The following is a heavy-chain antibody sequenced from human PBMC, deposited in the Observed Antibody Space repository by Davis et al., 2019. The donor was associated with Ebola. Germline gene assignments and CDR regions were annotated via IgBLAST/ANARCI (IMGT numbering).Heavy chain of an antibody. D-gene: IGHD3-10*01. CDR1: EFTFSSYE. J-gene: IGHJ6*02. CDR3: ARDGSEVRGIIFYYYGMDV. CDR2: ISSSGSTI. V-gene: IGHV3-48*03. Sequence: GGSLRLSCVASEFTFSSYEMNWVRQAPGKGLEWVSYISSSGSTIYYADSVKGRFTISRDNAKKSLYLQMNSLRGEDTAVYYCARDGSEVRGIIFYYYGMDVWGQGTTVTVSS.